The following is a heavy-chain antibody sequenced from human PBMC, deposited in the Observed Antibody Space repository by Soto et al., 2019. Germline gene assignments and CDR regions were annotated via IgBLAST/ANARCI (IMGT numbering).Heavy chain of an antibody. CDR1: GYTFTGYY. V-gene: IGHV1-2*02. Sequence: ASVKVSCKASGYTFTGYYMHWVRQAPGQGLEWMGWINPNSGGTNYAQKFQGRVTITRDTSISTAYMELSRLRSDDTAVYYCAREEVVVVPAATNKRKYYGMDVWGQGTTVTVSS. CDR3: AREEVVVVPAATNKRKYYGMDV. J-gene: IGHJ6*02. D-gene: IGHD2-2*01. CDR2: INPNSGGT.